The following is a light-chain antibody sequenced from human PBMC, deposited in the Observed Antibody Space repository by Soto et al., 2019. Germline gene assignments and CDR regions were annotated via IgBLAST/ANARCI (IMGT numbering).Light chain of an antibody. Sequence: IVITQARATRALSPVGRATRSCRASQSVRSNLDWYQQKPGQATRLLIYGASARATGIPARFSGSGSGNALTLPISCLQSEDFAVYYCQHYNTWPLTFGQGTKVDIK. V-gene: IGKV3-15*01. CDR1: QSVRSN. CDR2: GAS. CDR3: QHYNTWPLT. J-gene: IGKJ2*01.